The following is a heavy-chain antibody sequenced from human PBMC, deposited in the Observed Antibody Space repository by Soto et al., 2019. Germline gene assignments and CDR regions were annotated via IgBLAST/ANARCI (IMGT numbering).Heavy chain of an antibody. J-gene: IGHJ5*02. CDR1: GFTFSSYS. CDR2: ISSSSSYI. V-gene: IGHV3-21*01. CDR3: ARDLEYSSSPNWFDP. Sequence: VQLVESGGGLVKPGGSLRLSCAASGFTFSSYSMNWVRQAPGKGLEWVSSISSSSSYIYYADSVKGRFTISRDNAKNSLYLQMNSLRAEDTAVYYCARDLEYSSSPNWFDPWGQGTLVTVSS. D-gene: IGHD6-6*01.